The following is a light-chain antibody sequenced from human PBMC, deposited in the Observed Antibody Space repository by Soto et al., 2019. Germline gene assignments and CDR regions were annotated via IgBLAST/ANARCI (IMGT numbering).Light chain of an antibody. CDR3: SSYTSSSTYV. J-gene: IGLJ1*01. CDR2: EVS. V-gene: IGLV2-18*02. CDR1: SSDVGSYNR. Sequence: QSVLTQPPSVSGSPGQSVTISCTGTSSDVGSYNRVSWYQQPPGTAPKLMIYEVSNRPSGVPDRFSGSKSGNTASLTISGLQAEEGADYYCSSYTSSSTYVFGTGPKLTVL.